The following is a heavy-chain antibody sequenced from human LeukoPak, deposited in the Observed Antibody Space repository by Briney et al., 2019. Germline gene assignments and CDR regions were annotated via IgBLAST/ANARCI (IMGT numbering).Heavy chain of an antibody. J-gene: IGHJ5*02. CDR1: GGSISSYY. D-gene: IGHD3-3*01. CDR3: ARAKSYDFWSGYYDWFDP. V-gene: IGHV4-4*07. CDR2: IYTSGST. Sequence: PSETLSLTCTVSGGSISSYYWSWIRQPAGKGLEWIGRIYTSGSTNYNPSLKSRVTMSVDTSKNQFSPKLSSVTAADTAVYYCARAKSYDFWSGYYDWFDPWGQGTLVTVSS.